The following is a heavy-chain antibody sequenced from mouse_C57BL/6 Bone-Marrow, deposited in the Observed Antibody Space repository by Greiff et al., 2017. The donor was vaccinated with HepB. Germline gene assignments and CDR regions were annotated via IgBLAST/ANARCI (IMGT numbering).Heavy chain of an antibody. CDR3: AREDWEGFAY. Sequence: QVQLQQPGAELVRPGSSVKLSCTASGYTFPSYWMDWVKQRPGQGLEWIGNIYPSDSETHYNQKFKDKATLTVDKSSSTAYMQRSSLTSEDSAVYYCAREDWEGFAYWGQGTLVTVSA. D-gene: IGHD4-1*01. CDR2: IYPSDSET. V-gene: IGHV1-61*01. J-gene: IGHJ3*01. CDR1: GYTFPSYW.